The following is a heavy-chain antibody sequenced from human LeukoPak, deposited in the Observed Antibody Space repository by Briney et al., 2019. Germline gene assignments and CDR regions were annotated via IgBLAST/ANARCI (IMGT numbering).Heavy chain of an antibody. CDR2: IYYSGST. V-gene: IGHV4-59*01. Sequence: SETLSLTCAVYGGSFSGYYWSWIRQPPGKGLEWIGYIYYSGSTNYNPSLKSRVTISVDTSKNQFSLKLSSVTAADTAVYYCARASFPYSSSWNFDYWGQGTLVTVSS. D-gene: IGHD6-13*01. CDR3: ARASFPYSSSWNFDY. CDR1: GGSFSGYY. J-gene: IGHJ4*02.